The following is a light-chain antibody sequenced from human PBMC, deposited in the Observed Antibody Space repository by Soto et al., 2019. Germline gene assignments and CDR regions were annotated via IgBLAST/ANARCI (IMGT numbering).Light chain of an antibody. CDR3: LQHNSYPRT. Sequence: DIQMTQSPSSLSASVGDRVTITCRASQAITNDLSWYQQKPGEPPKRLIYAASTLHSGVPSRFSGSGSGTEFTLTISSLQPEDFATYCCLQHNSYPRTFGQGTKVEIK. CDR2: AAS. J-gene: IGKJ1*01. V-gene: IGKV1-17*01. CDR1: QAITND.